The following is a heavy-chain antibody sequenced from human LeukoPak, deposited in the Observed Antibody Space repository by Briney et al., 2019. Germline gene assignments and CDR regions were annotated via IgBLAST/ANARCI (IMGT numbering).Heavy chain of an antibody. V-gene: IGHV3-74*01. CDR1: GFTFSSYW. CDR3: ARSLGGYYYYYYGMDV. Sequence: GGSLRLSCAASGFTFSSYWMYWVRQAPGKGLVWVSRINSDGSSTSYADSVKGRFTISRDNAKNTLYLQMNSLRAEDTAVYYCARSLGGYYYYYYGMDVWGQGTTVTVSS. CDR2: INSDGSST. D-gene: IGHD3-16*01. J-gene: IGHJ6*02.